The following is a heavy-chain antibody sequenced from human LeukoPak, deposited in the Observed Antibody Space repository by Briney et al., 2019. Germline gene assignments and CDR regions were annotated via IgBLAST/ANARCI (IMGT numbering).Heavy chain of an antibody. CDR1: GFTFSSYA. Sequence: GGSLRLSCAASGFTFSSYAMSWVRQAPGKGLEWVAVISYDGSNKYYADSVKGRFTISRDNSKNTLYLQMNSLRAEDTAVYYCAKFCSSTSCSNYYYYGMDVWGQGTTVTVSS. CDR3: AKFCSSTSCSNYYYYGMDV. V-gene: IGHV3-30*18. D-gene: IGHD2-2*01. J-gene: IGHJ6*02. CDR2: ISYDGSNK.